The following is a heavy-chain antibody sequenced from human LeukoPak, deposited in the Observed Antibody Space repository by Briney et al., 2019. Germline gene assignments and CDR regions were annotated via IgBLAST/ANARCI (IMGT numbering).Heavy chain of an antibody. V-gene: IGHV4-34*01. CDR2: INHSGST. CDR1: GFTFSDYY. CDR3: ARHPGVVVVAATFSRPYYYGMDV. Sequence: GSLRLSCAASGFTFSDYYMSWIRQPPGKGLEWIGEINHSGSTNYNPSLKSRVTISVDTSKNQFSLKLSSVTAADTAVYYCARHPGVVVVAATFSRPYYYGMDVWGQGTTVTVSS. J-gene: IGHJ6*02. D-gene: IGHD2-15*01.